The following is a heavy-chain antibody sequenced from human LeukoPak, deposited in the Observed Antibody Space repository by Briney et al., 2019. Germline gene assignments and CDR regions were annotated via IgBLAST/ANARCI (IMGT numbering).Heavy chain of an antibody. J-gene: IGHJ4*02. D-gene: IGHD3-22*01. CDR2: IDWDDDK. V-gene: IGHV2-70*11. CDR1: GFSLSTSGMC. CDR3: AHGFNYYDSHPIVPFDY. Sequence: SGPALVKPTQTLTLTCTFSGFSLSTSGMCVSWIRQPPGKALEWLARIDWDDDKYYSTSLKTRLTISKDTSKNQVVLTMTNMDPVDTATYYCAHGFNYYDSHPIVPFDYWGQGTLVTVSS.